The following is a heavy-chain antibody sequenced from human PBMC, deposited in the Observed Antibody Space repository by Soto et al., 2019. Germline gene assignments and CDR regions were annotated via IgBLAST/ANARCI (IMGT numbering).Heavy chain of an antibody. CDR1: GFTFNNYG. CDR2: ISFDGRNT. J-gene: IGHJ4*02. D-gene: IGHD3-10*01. CDR3: AKQSGSGIYYTVASGGHFDS. Sequence: LRLSCAASGFTFNNYGMHWVRQAPGKGLEWVVVISFDGRNTYYADSVKGRFTISRDNSKNTLYLQMTSLRAEDTAVYYCAKQSGSGIYYTVASGGHFDSWGQGTLVTV. V-gene: IGHV3-30*18.